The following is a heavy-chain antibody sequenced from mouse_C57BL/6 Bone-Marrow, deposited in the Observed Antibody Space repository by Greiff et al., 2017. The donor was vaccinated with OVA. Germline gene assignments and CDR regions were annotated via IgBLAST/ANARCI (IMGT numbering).Heavy chain of an antibody. CDR2: IYPRDGST. V-gene: IGHV1-85*01. D-gene: IGHD2-2*01. CDR3: ARSGYYWYFDV. Sequence: QVQLQQSGPELVKPGASVKLSCKASGYTFTSYDINWVKQRPGQGLEWIGWIYPRDGSTKYNEKFKSKATLTVDKPSSTAYMQLSSLTSEDSAVYYCARSGYYWYFDVWGTGTTVTVSS. CDR1: GYTFTSYD. J-gene: IGHJ1*03.